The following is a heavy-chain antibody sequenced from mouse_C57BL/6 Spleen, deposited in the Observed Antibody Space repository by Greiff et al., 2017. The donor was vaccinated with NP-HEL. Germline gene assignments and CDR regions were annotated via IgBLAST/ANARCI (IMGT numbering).Heavy chain of an antibody. V-gene: IGHV5-4*01. CDR3: AREVPYYYAMDY. Sequence: EVQVVESGGGLVKPGGSLKLSCAASGFTFSSYAMSWVRQTPEKRLEWVATISDGGSYTYYPDNVKGRFTISRDNAKNNLYLQMSHLKSEDTAMYYCAREVPYYYAMDYWGQGTSVTVSS. CDR2: ISDGGSYT. CDR1: GFTFSSYA. J-gene: IGHJ4*01.